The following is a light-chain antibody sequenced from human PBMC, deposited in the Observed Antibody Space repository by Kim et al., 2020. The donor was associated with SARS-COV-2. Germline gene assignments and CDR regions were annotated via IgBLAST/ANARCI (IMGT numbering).Light chain of an antibody. J-gene: IGLJ1*01. CDR3: CSYAGSGTYV. CDR1: SSDVGRYNL. V-gene: IGLV2-23*01. CDR2: EGS. Sequence: GQSITIPCPGTSSDVGRYNLVSWYQHHPGKAPKVMIYEGSRRPSGVSNRFSGSKSGNTAFLTISGLQAEDETDYYCCSYAGSGTYVFGTGTKVTVL.